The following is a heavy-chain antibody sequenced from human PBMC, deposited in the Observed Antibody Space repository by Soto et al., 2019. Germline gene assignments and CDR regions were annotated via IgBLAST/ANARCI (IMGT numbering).Heavy chain of an antibody. Sequence: SETLSLTCAVSGGSISSGGYSWSWIRQPPGKGLEWIGYIYHSGSTYYNPSLKSRVTISVDRSKNQFSLKLTSVTAADTAVYYCARDQFYYDSSGYAYYYGMDVWGQGTTVTVSS. J-gene: IGHJ6*02. V-gene: IGHV4-30-2*01. D-gene: IGHD3-22*01. CDR2: IYHSGST. CDR3: ARDQFYYDSSGYAYYYGMDV. CDR1: GGSISSGGYS.